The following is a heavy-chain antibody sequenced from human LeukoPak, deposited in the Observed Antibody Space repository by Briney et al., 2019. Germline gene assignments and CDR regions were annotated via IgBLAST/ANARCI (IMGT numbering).Heavy chain of an antibody. CDR3: AKDDPLWGYYDSSGYYGYFDY. D-gene: IGHD3-22*01. V-gene: IGHV3-23*01. Sequence: GGSLRLSCAASGFTFSSYAMSWVRQAPGKGLEWVSAISGSGGSTYYADSVKGRFTISRDNSKNTLYLQMNSLRAEDTAVYYCAKDDPLWGYYDSSGYYGYFDYWGQGTLVTVSS. CDR1: GFTFSSYA. CDR2: ISGSGGST. J-gene: IGHJ4*02.